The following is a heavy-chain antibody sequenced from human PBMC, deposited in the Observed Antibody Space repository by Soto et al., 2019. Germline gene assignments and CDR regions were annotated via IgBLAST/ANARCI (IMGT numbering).Heavy chain of an antibody. CDR1: GGSISSGGYY. Sequence: QVQLQESGPGLVKPSQTLSLTCTVSGGSISSGGYYWSWISQHPGKGLEWIGYIYYSGSTYYNPSLNSRVTISVDTSKSQFSLKLSSVTAADTAVYYCARHSSSSSAFDIWGQGQWSPSLQ. J-gene: IGHJ3*02. CDR2: IYYSGST. V-gene: IGHV4-31*03. CDR3: ARHSSSSSAFDI. D-gene: IGHD6-6*01.